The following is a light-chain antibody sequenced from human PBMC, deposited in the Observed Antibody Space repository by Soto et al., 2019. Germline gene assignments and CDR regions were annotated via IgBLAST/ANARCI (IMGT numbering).Light chain of an antibody. CDR3: QQYVKYPVT. V-gene: IGKV1-5*03. CDR1: QSIYTW. CDR2: MAS. J-gene: IGKJ1*01. Sequence: DIQMTQSPSTLSASVGDRVTITCRANQSIYTWLAWYQHKPGKAPKFLIYMASSLENGVPSRFSGSGSGTAFTLTISSLQPDDFATYVCQQYVKYPVTFGQGTKVEIK.